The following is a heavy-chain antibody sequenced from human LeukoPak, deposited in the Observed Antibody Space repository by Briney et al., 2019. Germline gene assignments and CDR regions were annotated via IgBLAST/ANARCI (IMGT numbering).Heavy chain of an antibody. CDR1: GFTFSSYA. CDR2: IRQDGSEK. Sequence: GGSLRLSCAASGFTFSSYAMSWVRQAPGKGLEWVANIRQDGSEKYYVDSVKGRFTISRDNAKNSLYLQMNSLRAEDTAVYYCAREGSGGGYYYYGMDVWGQGTTVTVSS. J-gene: IGHJ6*02. V-gene: IGHV3-7*03. CDR3: AREGSGGGYYYYGMDV. D-gene: IGHD2-15*01.